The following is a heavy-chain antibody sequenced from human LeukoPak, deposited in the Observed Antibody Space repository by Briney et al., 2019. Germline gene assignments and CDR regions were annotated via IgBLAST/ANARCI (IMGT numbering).Heavy chain of an antibody. CDR2: IYTSGST. D-gene: IGHD3-9*01. V-gene: IGHV4-61*02. J-gene: IGHJ3*02. Sequence: SQTLSLTCTVSGGSISSGSYYWSWIRQPAGKGLEWIGRIYTSGSTNYNPSLKSRVTISVDTSKNQFSLKLSSVTAADTAVYYCAQYYDILTGYYGFDIWGQGTMVTVSS. CDR3: AQYYDILTGYYGFDI. CDR1: GGSISSGSYY.